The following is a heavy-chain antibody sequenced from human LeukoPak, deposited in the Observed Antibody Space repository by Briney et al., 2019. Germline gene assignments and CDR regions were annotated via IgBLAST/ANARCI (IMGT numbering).Heavy chain of an antibody. CDR1: GFTFSSYA. Sequence: GGSLRLSCAASGFTFSSYAMSWVRQAPGKGPEWVSAISGSGGSTYYADSVKGRFTISRDNSKNTLYLQMNSLRAEDTAVYYCAKVGHCSGGSCYSYYFDYWGQGTLVTVSS. V-gene: IGHV3-23*01. D-gene: IGHD2-15*01. CDR2: ISGSGGST. J-gene: IGHJ4*02. CDR3: AKVGHCSGGSCYSYYFDY.